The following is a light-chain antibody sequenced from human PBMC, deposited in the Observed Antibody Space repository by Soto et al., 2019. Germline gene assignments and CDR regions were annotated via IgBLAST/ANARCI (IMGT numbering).Light chain of an antibody. V-gene: IGLV1-44*01. CDR1: SSNIGTNT. CDR2: SNN. CDR3: AAWDDSLNGPV. J-gene: IGLJ1*01. Sequence: QSVLTQPPSTSGTPGQRVTISCSGGSSNIGTNTVNWYRQLPGTAPKLLIYSNNQRPSGVPDRISGSKSGTSASLAISGLQSEDEADYYCAAWDDSLNGPVFGTGTKLTVL.